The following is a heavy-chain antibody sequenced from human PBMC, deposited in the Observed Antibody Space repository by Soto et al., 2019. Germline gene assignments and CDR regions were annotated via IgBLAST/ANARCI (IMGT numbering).Heavy chain of an antibody. Sequence: EVQLVESGGGLVKPGGSLRLSCAASGFTFSNVWMNWVRQAPGKGLEWVGRIKSKTDGGTTDYAAPVKGRFTISRDDSKNTLYLQMNSLKPEDTDVYYCTPLALKYSSGWYEFSDWGQGTLVTVSS. CDR1: GFTFSNVW. CDR3: TPLALKYSSGWYEFSD. D-gene: IGHD6-19*01. V-gene: IGHV3-15*07. CDR2: IKSKTDGGTT. J-gene: IGHJ4*02.